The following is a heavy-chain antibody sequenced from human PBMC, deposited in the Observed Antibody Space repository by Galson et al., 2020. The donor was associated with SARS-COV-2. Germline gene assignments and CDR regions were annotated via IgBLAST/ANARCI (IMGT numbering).Heavy chain of an antibody. Sequence: SETLSLTCAVYGGSFSGYYWSWIRQPPGKGLEWIGEINHSGSTNYNPSLKSRVTISVDTSKNQFSLKLSSVTAADTGVYYCARGRYSSSWYGEKYYFDYWGQGTLVTVSS. V-gene: IGHV4-34*01. CDR2: INHSGST. CDR3: ARGRYSSSWYGEKYYFDY. CDR1: GGSFSGYY. J-gene: IGHJ4*02. D-gene: IGHD6-13*01.